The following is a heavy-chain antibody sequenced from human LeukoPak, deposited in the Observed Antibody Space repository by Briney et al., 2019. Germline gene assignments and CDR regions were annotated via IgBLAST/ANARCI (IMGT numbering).Heavy chain of an antibody. D-gene: IGHD3-10*01. J-gene: IGHJ6*03. Sequence: GGSLRLSCAASGFTFSSYVMHWVRQAPGKGLEWVAIISYDGSNEYYADSVKGRFTISRDNAKNSLYLQMNSLRAEDTAVYYCARDPAFGEYYYYYYMDVWGKGTTVTVSS. CDR1: GFTFSSYV. CDR3: ARDPAFGEYYYYYYMDV. CDR2: ISYDGSNE. V-gene: IGHV3-30*04.